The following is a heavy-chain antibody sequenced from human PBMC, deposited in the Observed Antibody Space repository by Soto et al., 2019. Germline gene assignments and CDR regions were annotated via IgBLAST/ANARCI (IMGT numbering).Heavy chain of an antibody. V-gene: IGHV1-18*01. CDR2: ISAHNGNT. D-gene: IGHD1-1*01. J-gene: IGHJ4*02. Sequence: QVHLVQSGAEVKKPGASVKVSCKASGYTFTSYGITWVRQAPGQGLEWMGWISAHNGNTDYAQKLQGRVIVTRDTSTSTAYMERRSLIYDDTAVYYCARGRYGDYWGQGALVTVSS. CDR3: ARGRYGDY. CDR1: GYTFTSYG.